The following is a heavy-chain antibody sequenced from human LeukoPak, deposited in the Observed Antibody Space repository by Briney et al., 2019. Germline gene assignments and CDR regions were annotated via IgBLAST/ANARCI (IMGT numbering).Heavy chain of an antibody. CDR3: ARGDRWFDP. Sequence: LSLTCAVSGGSISSGGYSWSWIRQPPGKGLEWIGYIYHSGSTYYNPSLKSRVTISVDRSKNQFSLKLSSVTAADTAVYYCARGDRWFDPWGQGTLVTVSS. V-gene: IGHV4-30-2*01. CDR2: IYHSGST. CDR1: GGSISSGGYS. J-gene: IGHJ5*02.